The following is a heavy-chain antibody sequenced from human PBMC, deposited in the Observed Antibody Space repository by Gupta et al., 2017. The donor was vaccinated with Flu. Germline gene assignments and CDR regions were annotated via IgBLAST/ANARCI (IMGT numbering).Heavy chain of an antibody. V-gene: IGHV1-18*01. Sequence: QVQLVQSGGEVKKPGASVKVSCKASGYPFFSYGITWVRQAPGQGLEWVGWIGAYNGNTKFAQKFQGRVDMTTDTSASTAYMELRRLTFDDTAVYFCARENYNFYMDVWGRGTTVTVSS. CDR2: IGAYNGNT. J-gene: IGHJ6*03. CDR1: GYPFFSYG. CDR3: ARENYNFYMDV.